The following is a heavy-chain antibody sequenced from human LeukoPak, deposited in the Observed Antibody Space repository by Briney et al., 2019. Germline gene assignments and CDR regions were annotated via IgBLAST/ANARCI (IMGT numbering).Heavy chain of an antibody. J-gene: IGHJ4*02. V-gene: IGHV4-39*01. CDR3: ARSNFFDY. D-gene: IGHD1-1*01. CDR1: GGSISSSSYY. CDR2: IYYSGST. Sequence: PSETLSLTCTVSGGSISSSSYYWGWIRQPPGKGLEWIGSIYYSGSTYYNPSLKSRVTISVDTSKNQFSLKLSSATAADTAVYYCARSNFFDYWGQGTLVTVSS.